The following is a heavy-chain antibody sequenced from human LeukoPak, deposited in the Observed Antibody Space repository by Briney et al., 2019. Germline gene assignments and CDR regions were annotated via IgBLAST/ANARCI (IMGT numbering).Heavy chain of an antibody. J-gene: IGHJ6*03. D-gene: IGHD2-8*01. CDR3: ATNGYYCMDV. V-gene: IGHV4-4*02. CDR2: IYHSGGT. CDR1: GGSISSPNW. Sequence: SETLSLTCAVSGGSISSPNWWSWVRQPPGKGLEWIGEIYHSGGTNYNPSLKSRITISVDKSQNQFSLKVNSLTAADTAVYYCATNGYYCMDVWGKGTTVTVSS.